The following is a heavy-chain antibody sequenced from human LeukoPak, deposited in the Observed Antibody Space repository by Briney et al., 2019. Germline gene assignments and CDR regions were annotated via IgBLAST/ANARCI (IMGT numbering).Heavy chain of an antibody. Sequence: SETLSLTCTVSGGSISSSSYYWGWIRQPPGKGLEWIGSIYYSGSTYYNPSLKSRVTISVDTSKNQFSLKLSSVTAADTAVYHCARESYYGSPFDPWGQGTLVTVSS. J-gene: IGHJ5*02. CDR3: ARESYYGSPFDP. V-gene: IGHV4-39*07. D-gene: IGHD3-10*01. CDR2: IYYSGST. CDR1: GGSISSSSYY.